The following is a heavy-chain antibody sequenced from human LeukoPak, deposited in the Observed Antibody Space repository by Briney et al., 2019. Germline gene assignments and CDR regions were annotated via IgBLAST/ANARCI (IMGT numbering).Heavy chain of an antibody. CDR3: ARKNDFDI. CDR1: GGSISSYF. J-gene: IGHJ3*02. D-gene: IGHD2/OR15-2a*01. V-gene: IGHV4-59*01. CDR2: IFYSGRT. Sequence: SETLSLTCTVSGGSISSYFWSWIRRPPGKGLEWIGCIFYSGRTYYNPPLKSRVTISVDMSKSQFSLRLTSVTAADTAVYYCARKNDFDIWGQGTLVTVSS.